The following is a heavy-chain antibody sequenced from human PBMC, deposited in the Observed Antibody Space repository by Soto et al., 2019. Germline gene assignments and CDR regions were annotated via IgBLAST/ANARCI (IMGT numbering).Heavy chain of an antibody. CDR1: GGAGSSGSYY. J-gene: IGHJ6*02. D-gene: IGHD3-10*01. CDR3: ARDTITMVRGEPYDYGMDV. V-gene: IGHV4-61*01. CDR2: IYYSGST. Sequence: PSETLSLTCTVSGGAGSSGSYYWSWIRQPPGNGLEWIGYIYYSGSTNYNPSLKSRVTISVDTSKNHFSLKLSSVTAADTAVYYCARDTITMVRGEPYDYGMDVWDQGTTVTVSS.